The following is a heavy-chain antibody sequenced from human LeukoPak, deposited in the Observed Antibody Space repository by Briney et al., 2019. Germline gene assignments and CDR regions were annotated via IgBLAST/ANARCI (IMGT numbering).Heavy chain of an antibody. CDR1: GYSFTNYW. Sequence: GESLKISCKGSGYSFTNYWIGWVRPVPGKGLEWMGIIYPGDSDTTYKPSFQGQVTISADKSISTAYLQWSSLKASDTAMYYCARSRAETVPVWGSYRHHDAFDIWGQGTMVTVSS. CDR3: ARSRAETVPVWGSYRHHDAFDI. V-gene: IGHV5-51*01. D-gene: IGHD3-16*02. CDR2: IYPGDSDT. J-gene: IGHJ3*02.